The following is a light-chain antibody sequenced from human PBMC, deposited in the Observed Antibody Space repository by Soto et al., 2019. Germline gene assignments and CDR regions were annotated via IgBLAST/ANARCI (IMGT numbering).Light chain of an antibody. CDR2: AAS. CDR3: QQYENLPT. V-gene: IGKV1-9*01. CDR1: QGISSY. Sequence: IQLTQSPSSLSASLGDRVAITCRASQGISSYLAWYQQKPGKAPKLLIYAASTLQSGVPSRFRGSGSGTDFTFTISRLQPEDIATYYCQQYENLPTFGQGTRLEI. J-gene: IGKJ5*01.